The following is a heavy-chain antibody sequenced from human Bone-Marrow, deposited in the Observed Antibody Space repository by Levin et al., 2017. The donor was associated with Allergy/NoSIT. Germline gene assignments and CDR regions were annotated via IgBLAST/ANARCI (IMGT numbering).Heavy chain of an antibody. D-gene: IGHD3-3*01. CDR3: ARFGSGTSFDY. V-gene: IGHV4-38-2*01. CDR2: VYPSGST. CDR1: GYSISSGFY. Sequence: PGGFLRLSCAVSGYSISSGFYWAWIRQPPGKGLEWIGTVYPSGSTNYNTSLKSRVTMSVDTSKNHFSLKLYSVTAADTAVYYCARFGSGTSFDYWGQGTLVTVSS. J-gene: IGHJ4*02.